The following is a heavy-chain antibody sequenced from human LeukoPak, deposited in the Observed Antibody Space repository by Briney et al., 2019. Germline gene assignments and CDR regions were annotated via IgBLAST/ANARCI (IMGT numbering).Heavy chain of an antibody. CDR3: ARLRASSVSTINYYYYGMDV. D-gene: IGHD5/OR15-5a*01. CDR1: GGSISSYY. J-gene: IGHJ6*02. Sequence: PSETLSLTCTVSGGSISSYYWSWIRQPPRKGLEWIGYIYYSGSTNYNPSLKSRVTISLDTSKNQFSLKLSSVTAADTAVYYCARLRASSVSTINYYYYGMDVWGQGTTVTVSS. V-gene: IGHV4-59*08. CDR2: IYYSGST.